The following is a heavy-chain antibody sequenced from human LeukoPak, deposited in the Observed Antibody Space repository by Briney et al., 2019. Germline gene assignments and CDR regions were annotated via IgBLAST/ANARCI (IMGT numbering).Heavy chain of an antibody. CDR3: ARAVEGAEYFQH. Sequence: SETLSLTCAVSGGSISSGGYSWSWIRQPPGKGLEWIGYIYHSGSTYYNPSLKSRVTISVDRSKNQFSLKLSSVTAAYTAVYYCARAVEGAEYFQHWGQGTLVTVSS. CDR1: GGSISSGGYS. J-gene: IGHJ1*01. CDR2: IYHSGST. D-gene: IGHD5-24*01. V-gene: IGHV4-30-2*01.